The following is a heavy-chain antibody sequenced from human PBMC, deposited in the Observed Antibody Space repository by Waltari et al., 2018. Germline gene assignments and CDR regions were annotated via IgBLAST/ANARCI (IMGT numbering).Heavy chain of an antibody. V-gene: IGHV3-30*01. CDR1: GMTLSSYA. D-gene: IGHD6-13*01. Sequence: QVHLVESGGGVVQPGKSLRLSCAASGMTLSSYAMHWVRQAPGQGLEWGALTSFDGGNKFYADSVKGRFTISRDNSKNTLYLEMNSLRAEDTAIYYCVSSAAGTRLSDAFNIWGQGTMVT. CDR2: TSFDGGNK. J-gene: IGHJ3*02. CDR3: VSSAAGTRLSDAFNI.